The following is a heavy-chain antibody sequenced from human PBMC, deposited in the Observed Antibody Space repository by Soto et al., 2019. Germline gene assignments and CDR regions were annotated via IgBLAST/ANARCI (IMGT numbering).Heavy chain of an antibody. CDR1: GGSIRDYF. CDR2: IYYSGRT. V-gene: IGHV4-59*01. CDR3: ARVGGDDFGDSGGFDY. Sequence: SETLSLTCTVSGGSIRDYFWTWIRQPPGKGLEWIGYIYYSGRTNYNTSLKSRVSISVDTSKNHFSLQLRSVTAADTAVYYCARVGGDDFGDSGGFDYWGQGTLVTVSS. D-gene: IGHD4-17*01. J-gene: IGHJ4*02.